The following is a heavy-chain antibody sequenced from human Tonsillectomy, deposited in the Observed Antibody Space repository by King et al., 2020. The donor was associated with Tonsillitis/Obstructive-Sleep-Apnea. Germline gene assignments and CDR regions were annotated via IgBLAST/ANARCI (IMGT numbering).Heavy chain of an antibody. CDR2: MNPNSGHT. Sequence: VQLVQSGAEVKKPGASVKVSCKASGYTFTNYDINWVRQATGQGLEWMGWMNPNSGHTGYVQKFQGRVTMTRNTSISTAYMELSSLRSEDTAVYYCATRPPDCSSTSCYWYFDYWGQGTLVSVSS. V-gene: IGHV1-8*01. CDR3: ATRPPDCSSTSCYWYFDY. D-gene: IGHD2-2*01. J-gene: IGHJ4*02. CDR1: GYTFTNYD.